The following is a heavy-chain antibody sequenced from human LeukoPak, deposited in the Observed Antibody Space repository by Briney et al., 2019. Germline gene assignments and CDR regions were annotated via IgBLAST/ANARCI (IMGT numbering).Heavy chain of an antibody. V-gene: IGHV3-48*01. Sequence: GGSLRLSCAASGFTFSSYSMNWVRQAPGKGLEWDSYISSSSSTIYYADSVKGRFTISRDNAKNSLYLQMNSLRAEDTAVYYCARETVRDFDYWGQGTLVTVSS. D-gene: IGHD4-17*01. CDR1: GFTFSSYS. J-gene: IGHJ4*02. CDR3: ARETVRDFDY. CDR2: ISSSSSTI.